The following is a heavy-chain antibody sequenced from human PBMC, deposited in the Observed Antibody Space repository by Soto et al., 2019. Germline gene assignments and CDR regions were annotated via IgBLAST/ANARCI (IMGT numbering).Heavy chain of an antibody. J-gene: IGHJ5*02. CDR3: AREVRGWFAP. Sequence: ALVKVSCKASGYTFSGCGIGGLRQPPGKGLERMGWFSAYNGNTTYAQKPQGRVTLTTDTSTSTACMDLRSQRSDDRPVYYFAREVRGWFAPWGHGTLVTVSS. V-gene: IGHV1-18*04. CDR1: GYTFSGCG. CDR2: FSAYNGNT.